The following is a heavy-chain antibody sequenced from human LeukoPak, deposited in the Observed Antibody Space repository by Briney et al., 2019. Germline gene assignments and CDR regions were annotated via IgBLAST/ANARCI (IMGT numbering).Heavy chain of an antibody. CDR2: IYTSGTT. CDR3: ARWSGSVTARNYYYYMDV. D-gene: IGHD6-6*01. V-gene: IGHV4-61*02. J-gene: IGHJ6*03. Sequence: SETLSLTCTVSGGSVRRGNYWTWIRQPAGSGLEWIGRIYTSGTTDYNPSLRTRVTISVDASRNQFSLNLSSVTAADTAVYYCARWSGSVTARNYYYYMDVWGEGTTVTVSS. CDR1: GGSVRRGNY.